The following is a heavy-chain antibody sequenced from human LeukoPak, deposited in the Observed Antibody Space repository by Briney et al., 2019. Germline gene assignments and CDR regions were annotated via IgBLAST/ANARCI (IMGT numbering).Heavy chain of an antibody. CDR2: MNPNSGNT. D-gene: IGHD3/OR15-3a*01. V-gene: IGHV1-8*01. CDR1: GYTFTSYD. J-gene: IGHJ6*03. CDR3: ARALSWTTESYYYMDV. Sequence: ASVKVSCKASGYTFTSYDMNWVRQATGQGLEWLGGMNPNSGNTGYAQNFQGRVTMTMNTSITTAYMELSSLRSEDTAVYYCARALSWTTESYYYMDVWGKGTTVTVSS.